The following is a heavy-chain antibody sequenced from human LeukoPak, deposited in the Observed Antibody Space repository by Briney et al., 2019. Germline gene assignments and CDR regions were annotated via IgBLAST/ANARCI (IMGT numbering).Heavy chain of an antibody. CDR2: IIPIFGTA. D-gene: IGHD3-22*01. CDR3: ARDLYYYDSSGAR. J-gene: IGHJ4*02. Sequence: SVKASCKASGGTFSSYAISWVRQAPGQGLEWMGGIIPIFGTANYAQKFQGRVTITADESTSTAYMELSSLRSEDTAVYYCARDLYYYDSSGARWGQGTLVTVSS. V-gene: IGHV1-69*13. CDR1: GGTFSSYA.